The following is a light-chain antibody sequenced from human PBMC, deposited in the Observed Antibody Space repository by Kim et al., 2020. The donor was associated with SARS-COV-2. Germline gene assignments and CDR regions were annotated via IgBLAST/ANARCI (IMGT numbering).Light chain of an antibody. J-gene: IGLJ3*02. CDR1: SSDVGGYNY. CDR2: EVS. CDR3: SSYAGSNNLV. Sequence: GQSVTISCTGTSSDVGGYNYVSWYQQHPGRAPKLMIYEVSKRPSGVPARFSGSKSGDTASLTVSGLQAEDEADDYCSSYAGSNNLVFGGGTQLTVL. V-gene: IGLV2-8*01.